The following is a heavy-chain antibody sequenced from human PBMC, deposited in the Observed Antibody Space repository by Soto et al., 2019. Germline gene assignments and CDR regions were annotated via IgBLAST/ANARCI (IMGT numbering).Heavy chain of an antibody. D-gene: IGHD5-12*01. CDR3: ATRRGYSGYGNFDY. CDR1: GGSISSYY. CDR2: IYYSGST. J-gene: IGHJ4*02. V-gene: IGHV4-59*12. Sequence: PSETLSLTCTVSGGSISSYYWSWIRQPPGKGLEWIGYIYYSGSTNYNPSLKSRVTISVDRSKNQFSLKLSSVTAADTAVYYCATRRGYSGYGNFDYWGQGTLVTVSS.